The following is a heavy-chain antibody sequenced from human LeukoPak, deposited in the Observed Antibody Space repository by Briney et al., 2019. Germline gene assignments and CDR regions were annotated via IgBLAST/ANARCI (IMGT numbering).Heavy chain of an antibody. CDR3: ARDEWELGDAFDI. CDR2: VYTSGST. CDR1: GGSISGYY. J-gene: IGHJ3*02. Sequence: SETLSLTCTVSGGSISGYYWSWIRQPAGKGLEWIGRVYTSGSTNYNPSLKSRVTMSVDTSKNQFSLKVNSVTAADTAVYYCARDEWELGDAFDIWGQGTMVTVSS. D-gene: IGHD1-26*01. V-gene: IGHV4-4*07.